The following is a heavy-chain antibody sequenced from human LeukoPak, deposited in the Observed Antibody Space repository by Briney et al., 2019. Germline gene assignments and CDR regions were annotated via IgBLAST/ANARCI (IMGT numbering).Heavy chain of an antibody. CDR3: ARHSDYYDSSGYSAPWGAFDI. Sequence: PSEILSLTCTVSGGSISSGSYYWSWIRQPAGKGLEWIGRIYTSGSTNYNPSLKSRVTISVDTSKNQFSLKLSSVTAADTAVYYCARHSDYYDSSGYSAPWGAFDIWGQGTMVTVSS. J-gene: IGHJ3*02. V-gene: IGHV4-61*02. D-gene: IGHD3-22*01. CDR2: IYTSGST. CDR1: GGSISSGSYY.